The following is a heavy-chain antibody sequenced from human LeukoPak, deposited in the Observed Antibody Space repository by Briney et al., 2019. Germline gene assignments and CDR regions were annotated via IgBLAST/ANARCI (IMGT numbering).Heavy chain of an antibody. V-gene: IGHV3-21*01. D-gene: IGHD1-7*01. CDR3: AKNRVVFNWNYAYYFDN. Sequence: PGGSLRLSCAASGFTFSDYSMNWVRQAPGKGLEWVASISSSSPYIYYTDSVKGRFTISRDNSKNTLYLQMNSLRAEDTAVYYCAKNRVVFNWNYAYYFDNWGQGTLVTVSS. CDR2: ISSSSPYI. J-gene: IGHJ4*02. CDR1: GFTFSDYS.